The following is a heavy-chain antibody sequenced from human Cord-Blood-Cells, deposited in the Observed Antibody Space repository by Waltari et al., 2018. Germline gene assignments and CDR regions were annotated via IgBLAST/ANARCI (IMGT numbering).Heavy chain of an antibody. CDR3: ASFSSYYDFWSGYSSDAFDI. J-gene: IGHJ3*02. CDR2: IIPIFGTA. V-gene: IGHV1-69*01. D-gene: IGHD3-3*01. Sequence: QVQLVQSGAEVKKPGSSVKVSCKASGGPFSSYAISWVRQAPGQGLEWMGGIIPIFGTANYAQKFQGRVTITADESTSTAYMELSSLRSEDTAVYYCASFSSYYDFWSGYSSDAFDIWGQGTMVTVSS. CDR1: GGPFSSYA.